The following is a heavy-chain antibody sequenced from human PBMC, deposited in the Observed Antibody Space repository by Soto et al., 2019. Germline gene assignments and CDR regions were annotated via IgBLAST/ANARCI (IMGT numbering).Heavy chain of an antibody. CDR2: IYYSGST. CDR3: ATNIAVAGTEGLGYFDY. CDR1: GGSISSYY. J-gene: IGHJ4*02. V-gene: IGHV4-59*08. D-gene: IGHD6-19*01. Sequence: SETLSLTCTVSGGSISSYYWSWIRQPPGKGLEWIGYIYYSGSTNYNPSLKSRVTISVDTSKNQFSLKLSSVTAADTAVYYCATNIAVAGTEGLGYFDYWGQGTLVTVSS.